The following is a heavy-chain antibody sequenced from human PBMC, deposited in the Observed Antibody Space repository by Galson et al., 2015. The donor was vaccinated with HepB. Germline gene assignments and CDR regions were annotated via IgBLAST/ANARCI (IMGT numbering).Heavy chain of an antibody. CDR3: AKVDCSGGSCYGGFDY. D-gene: IGHD2-15*01. V-gene: IGHV3-30*18. CDR2: ISYDGSNK. CDR1: GFTFSSYG. Sequence: SLRLSCAASGFTFSSYGMHWVRQAPGKGLEWVAVISYDGSNKYYADSVKGRFTISKDNSKNTLYLQMNSLRAEDTAVYYCAKVDCSGGSCYGGFDYWGQGTLVTVSS. J-gene: IGHJ4*02.